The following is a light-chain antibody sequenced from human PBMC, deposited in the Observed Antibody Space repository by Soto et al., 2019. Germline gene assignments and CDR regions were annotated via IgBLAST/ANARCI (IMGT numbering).Light chain of an antibody. CDR3: SSYTSSSVL. J-gene: IGLJ2*01. V-gene: IGLV2-14*01. CDR1: SSDVGGYNY. Sequence: QSVLTQPASVSGSPGQSITISCTGTSSDVGGYNYVSWYQQYPGKAPKLLIYDVSNRPSGVSNRFSGSKSGNTASLTISGLQAEDEADYYCSSYTSSSVLFGGGTQLTVL. CDR2: DVS.